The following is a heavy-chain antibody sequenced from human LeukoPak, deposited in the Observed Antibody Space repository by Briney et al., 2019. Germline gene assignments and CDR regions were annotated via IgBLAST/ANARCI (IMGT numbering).Heavy chain of an antibody. Sequence: GGSLRLSCAASGFTFSDYYMSWTRQAPGKGLEWVSYISSSGSTIYYADSVKGRFTISRDNAKNSLYLQMNSLRAEDTAVYYCARAGWELLDAFDIWGQGTMVTVSS. CDR1: GFTFSDYY. V-gene: IGHV3-11*04. CDR3: ARAGWELLDAFDI. D-gene: IGHD1-26*01. CDR2: ISSSGSTI. J-gene: IGHJ3*02.